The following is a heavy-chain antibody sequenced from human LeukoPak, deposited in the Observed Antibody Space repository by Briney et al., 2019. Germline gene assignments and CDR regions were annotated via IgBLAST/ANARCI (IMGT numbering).Heavy chain of an antibody. CDR1: GYTFTSYY. CDR2: INPSGGST. J-gene: IGHJ4*02. D-gene: IGHD3-9*01. Sequence: ASVKVSCKASGYTFTSYYMHWVRQAPGQGLEWMGIINPSGGSTSYAQKFQGRVTMTRDTSTSTVYMELSSLRSEDTAVYYCARDRGYDILTGYYFDYWGQGTLVTVSS. V-gene: IGHV1-46*01. CDR3: ARDRGYDILTGYYFDY.